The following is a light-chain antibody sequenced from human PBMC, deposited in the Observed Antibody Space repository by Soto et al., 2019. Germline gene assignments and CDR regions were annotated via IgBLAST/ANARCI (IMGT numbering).Light chain of an antibody. Sequence: DIQMTQSPSSLSASVGDRVTITCQASQGISRSLNWFQQKPGKAPKLLLYDASNLETGVPSRFSGSGSGTNFTFTVISLQPEDIASYYCQQSDKLPLTFGGGTKVEIK. CDR3: QQSDKLPLT. V-gene: IGKV1-33*01. J-gene: IGKJ4*01. CDR2: DAS. CDR1: QGISRS.